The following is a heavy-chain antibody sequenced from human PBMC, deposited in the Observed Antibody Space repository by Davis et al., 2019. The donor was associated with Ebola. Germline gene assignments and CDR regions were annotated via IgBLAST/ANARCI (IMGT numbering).Heavy chain of an antibody. CDR2: IFHSGSP. D-gene: IGHD4-17*01. Sequence: MPSETLSLTCSVSGGSVSSGTYYWSWFRQPPGKGLEWIGYIFHSGSPNYNPSLKSRVTISVDTSKNQFSLKLTSVTAADTAVYYCARVLGNGDLLLDYWGQGTLVTVSS. CDR1: GGSVSSGTYY. J-gene: IGHJ4*02. V-gene: IGHV4-61*01. CDR3: ARVLGNGDLLLDY.